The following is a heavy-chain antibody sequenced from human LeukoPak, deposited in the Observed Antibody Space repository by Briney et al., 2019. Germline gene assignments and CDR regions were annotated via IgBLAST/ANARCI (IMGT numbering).Heavy chain of an antibody. Sequence: GGSLRLSCAASGFTFSSYAMSWVRQAPGKGLEWVSTISGSGGSIYYADSVKGRFTISRDNSKNTQYLQMNSLRAEDTAVYYCATPATVVTGYYYGMDVWGQGTTVTVSS. CDR2: ISGSGGSI. J-gene: IGHJ6*02. CDR1: GFTFSSYA. V-gene: IGHV3-23*01. CDR3: ATPATVVTGYYYGMDV. D-gene: IGHD4-23*01.